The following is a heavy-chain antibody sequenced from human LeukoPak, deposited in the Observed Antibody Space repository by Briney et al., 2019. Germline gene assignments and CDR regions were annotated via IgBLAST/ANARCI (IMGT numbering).Heavy chain of an antibody. CDR1: GYSFTSYW. D-gene: IGHD5-24*01. J-gene: IGHJ3*02. V-gene: IGHV5-51*01. CDR2: IYPGASDT. Sequence: GESLKISCKGSGYSFTSYWIGWVRQMPGKGLEWMGIIYPGASDTKYSPSFEGQVTISADRSISIAYLQRSSLKASDTAMYYCARRDGYGAYDIWGQGTMVTVSS. CDR3: ARRDGYGAYDI.